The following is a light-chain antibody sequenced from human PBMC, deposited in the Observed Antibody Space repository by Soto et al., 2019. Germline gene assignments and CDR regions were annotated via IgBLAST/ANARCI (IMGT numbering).Light chain of an antibody. CDR3: QQYNNWPRT. Sequence: EVVMTQSPATLYVSPGERATLSCRASQSVGSYLAWYQQKPGQAPRLLIYGASTRAAGISPRFSGGGSGTELTLTISRLQSEDFAVYYCQQYNNWPRTFGQGTKVGIK. CDR1: QSVGSY. V-gene: IGKV3-15*01. CDR2: GAS. J-gene: IGKJ1*01.